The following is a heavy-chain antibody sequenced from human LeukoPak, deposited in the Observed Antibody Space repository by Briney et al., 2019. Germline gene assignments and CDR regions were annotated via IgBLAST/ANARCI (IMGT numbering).Heavy chain of an antibody. V-gene: IGHV1-69*05. J-gene: IGHJ4*02. Sequence: SVKVSCKASGGTFSSYAISRVRQAPGQGLEWMGGNIPIFGTANYAQKFQGRVTITTDESTSTAYMELSSLRSEDTAVYYCARDGYCTNGVCYGGPYYFDYWGQGTLVTVSS. CDR2: NIPIFGTA. CDR3: ARDGYCTNGVCYGGPYYFDY. D-gene: IGHD2-8*01. CDR1: GGTFSSYA.